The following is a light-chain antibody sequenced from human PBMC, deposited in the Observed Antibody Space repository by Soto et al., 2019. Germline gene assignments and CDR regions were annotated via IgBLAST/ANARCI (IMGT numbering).Light chain of an antibody. Sequence: DTQMTQSPSTLSASVGDRVTSTCRASQSIGIWLAWYQQKPGKAPKPLIYKASNLQSGVSSRFSGSGSGTEFTLTISSLQPDDFATYYCQNYNSWTFGQGTKVEI. CDR3: QNYNSWT. CDR1: QSIGIW. V-gene: IGKV1-5*03. J-gene: IGKJ1*01. CDR2: KAS.